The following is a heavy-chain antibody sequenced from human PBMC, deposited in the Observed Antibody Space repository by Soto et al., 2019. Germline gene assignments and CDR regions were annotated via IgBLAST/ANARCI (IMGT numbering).Heavy chain of an antibody. D-gene: IGHD5-12*01. CDR2: IYYSGST. J-gene: IGHJ6*03. CDR1: GGSISIYY. Sequence: SETLSLTCTVSGGSISIYYWSWIRQPPGKGLEWIGYIYYSGSTNYNPSLKSRVTISVDTSKNQFSLKLSSVTAADTAVYYCARAPKIVANYYMDVWGKGTTVTVSS. V-gene: IGHV4-59*01. CDR3: ARAPKIVANYYMDV.